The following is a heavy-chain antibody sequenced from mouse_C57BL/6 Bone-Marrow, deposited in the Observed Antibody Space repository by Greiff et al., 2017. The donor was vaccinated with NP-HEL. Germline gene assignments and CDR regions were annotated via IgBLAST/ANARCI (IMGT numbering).Heavy chain of an antibody. CDR1: GYAFTNYL. J-gene: IGHJ2*01. V-gene: IGHV1-54*01. D-gene: IGHD2-3*01. CDR2: INPGSGGT. CDR3: ARDGGSFDY. Sequence: VQLQQSGAELVRPGTSVKVSCKASGYAFTNYLIEWVKQRPGQGLEWIGVINPGSGGTNYNEKFKGKATLTADKSSSTAYMQLSSLTSEDSAVYFCARDGGSFDYWGQGTTLTVSS.